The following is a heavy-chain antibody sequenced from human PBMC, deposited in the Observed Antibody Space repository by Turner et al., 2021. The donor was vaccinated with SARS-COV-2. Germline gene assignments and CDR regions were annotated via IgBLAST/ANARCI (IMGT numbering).Heavy chain of an antibody. V-gene: IGHV3-30*18. Sequence: VQLLVSAGGVVQPGRSLRLSCAASGFTSSSYGMHRVRQAPGKGLEWVAIISYDGSNKNYADSVKGRFTISRDKSKNTLYLQMNSLRAEDTAVYYCAKIVGVLDYWGQGTLVTVSS. CDR1: GFTSSSYG. CDR3: AKIVGVLDY. J-gene: IGHJ4*02. CDR2: ISYDGSNK. D-gene: IGHD3-22*01.